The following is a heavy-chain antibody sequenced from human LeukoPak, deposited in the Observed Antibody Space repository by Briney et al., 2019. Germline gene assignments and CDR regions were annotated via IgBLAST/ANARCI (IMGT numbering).Heavy chain of an antibody. J-gene: IGHJ5*02. CDR2: ISSSSSYI. CDR3: ARADRGGSFSS. V-gene: IGHV3-21*01. Sequence: GGSLRLSCAASGFSFSTFGMNWVRQAPGKGLEWVSSISSSSSYIYYADSVKGRFTISRDNAKNSLYLQMNSLRAEDTAVYYCARADRGGSFSSWGQGTLVTVSS. D-gene: IGHD6-13*01. CDR1: GFSFSTFG.